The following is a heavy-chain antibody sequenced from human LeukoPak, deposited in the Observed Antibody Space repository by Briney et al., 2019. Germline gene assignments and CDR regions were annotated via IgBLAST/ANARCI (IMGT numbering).Heavy chain of an antibody. CDR3: ARQGVVVPAAMVVGPKYYYYYGMDV. Sequence: SETLSLTCAVYGGSISSYYWSWIRQPPGKGLEWIGYIYYTGSTNYNPSLKSRLTISVDTSKNQFSLKLSSVTAADTAVYYCARQGVVVPAAMVVGPKYYYYYGMDVWGQGTTVTVSS. V-gene: IGHV4-59*08. CDR1: GGSISSYY. CDR2: IYYTGST. J-gene: IGHJ6*02. D-gene: IGHD2-2*01.